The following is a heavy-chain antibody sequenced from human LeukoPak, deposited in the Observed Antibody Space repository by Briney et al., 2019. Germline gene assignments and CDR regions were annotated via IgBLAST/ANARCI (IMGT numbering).Heavy chain of an antibody. CDR1: GYTFTGYY. J-gene: IGHJ4*02. D-gene: IGHD6-19*01. CDR2: INAGNGNT. V-gene: IGHV1-3*01. CDR3: ARVSGAVAGLDY. Sequence: ASVKVSCKASGYTFTGYYMHWVRQAPGQRLEWMGWINAGNGNTKYSQKFQGRVTITRDTSASTAYMELSSLRSEDTAVYYCARVSGAVAGLDYWGQGTLVTVSS.